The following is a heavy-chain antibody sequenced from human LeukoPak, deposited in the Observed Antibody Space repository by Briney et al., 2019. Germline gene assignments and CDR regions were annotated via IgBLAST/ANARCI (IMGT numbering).Heavy chain of an antibody. CDR1: GFTFGDYA. D-gene: IGHD3-22*01. CDR2: IRSKAYGGTT. Sequence: GSLRLSCTASGFTFGDYAMSWVRQAPGKGLEWVGFIRSKAYGGTTEYAASVEGRFTISRDDSKSIAYLQMNSLKTEDTAVYYCTRAPYYYDSSGYYPLGYWGQGTLVTVSS. V-gene: IGHV3-49*04. J-gene: IGHJ4*02. CDR3: TRAPYYYDSSGYYPLGY.